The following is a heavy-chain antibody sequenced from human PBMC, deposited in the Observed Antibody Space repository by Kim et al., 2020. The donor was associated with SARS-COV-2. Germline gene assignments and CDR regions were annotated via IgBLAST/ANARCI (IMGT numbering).Heavy chain of an antibody. CDR1: GFIFSSYV. V-gene: IGHV3-23*01. CDR3: GPLGGALN. D-gene: IGHD1-26*01. J-gene: IGHJ4*02. CDR2: VTGSAGST. Sequence: GGSLRLSCAASGFIFSSYVMGWVRQAPGKGLEWVSSVTGSAGSTFYADSVKGRFTISRDNSKNTLHLQINTVRAEDTAVYYCGPLGGALNWGQGTLVTVSS.